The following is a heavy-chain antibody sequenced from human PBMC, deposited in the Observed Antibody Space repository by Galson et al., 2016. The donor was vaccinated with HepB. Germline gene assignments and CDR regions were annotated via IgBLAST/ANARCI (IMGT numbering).Heavy chain of an antibody. Sequence: SLRLSCAVTGFTVRSNYVGWVRHGPEKGLEWVAIVYAGGNTKYADSAKGRFTISRDKSANAMSLQMSSLRREDTAVYYCVTYCTGGSCKVGHWGQGTLVTVSS. CDR2: VYAGGNT. CDR1: GFTVRSNY. D-gene: IGHD2-8*02. CDR3: VTYCTGGSCKVGH. J-gene: IGHJ4*02. V-gene: IGHV3-53*01.